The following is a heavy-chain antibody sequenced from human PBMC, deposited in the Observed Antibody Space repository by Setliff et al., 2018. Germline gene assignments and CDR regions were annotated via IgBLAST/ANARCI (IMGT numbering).Heavy chain of an antibody. Sequence: RASVKVSCKASGYTFRNYAFAWVRQAPGQGLEWVGWISVYNGDTNYAQKFQGRVTLTTDTSTSTAYMELSSLRSEDTAVYYCARGNLHGGNTLNYRHFDYWGQGTLVTVSS. J-gene: IGHJ4*02. CDR3: ARGNLHGGNTLNYRHFDY. D-gene: IGHD2-15*01. CDR2: ISVYNGDT. CDR1: GYTFRNYA. V-gene: IGHV1-18*01.